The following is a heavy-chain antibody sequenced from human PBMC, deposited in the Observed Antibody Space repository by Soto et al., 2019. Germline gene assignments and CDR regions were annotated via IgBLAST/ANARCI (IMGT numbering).Heavy chain of an antibody. CDR3: VRRVSGNYDY. Sequence: EAQLAESGGGMVQPGGSLRLSCVASGFTFSSYDMHWVRQAPGKGLEYVSSISSNGGTTYYGNSVKGRFTISRDNSKNTLSLQMGSLRAEDMAVYYCVRRVSGNYDYWGQGTLVTVSS. V-gene: IGHV3-64*01. CDR2: ISSNGGTT. CDR1: GFTFSSYD. J-gene: IGHJ4*02. D-gene: IGHD1-7*01.